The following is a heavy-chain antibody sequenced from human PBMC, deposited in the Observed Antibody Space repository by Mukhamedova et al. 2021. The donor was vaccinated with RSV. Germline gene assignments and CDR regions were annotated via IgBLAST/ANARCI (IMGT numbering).Heavy chain of an antibody. CDR3: GRLGSSGYDADY. V-gene: IGHV5-51*01. D-gene: IGHD5-12*01. Sequence: YPSDSDARYSSSFEGHVTISADKSVNTASLQWSSLKASDTAMYYCGRLGSSGYDADYWGQGTLVTVSS. CDR2: YPSDSDA. J-gene: IGHJ4*02.